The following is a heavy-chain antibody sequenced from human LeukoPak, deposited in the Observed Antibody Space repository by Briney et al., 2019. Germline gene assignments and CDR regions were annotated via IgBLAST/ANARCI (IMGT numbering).Heavy chain of an antibody. Sequence: GGSLRLSCAASGFTFSSCGFNWVRQAPGKGLEWVSSIGPTGTDRYYADSVRGRFTISRDNAKNSMYLQMDSLRDEDTAVYYCATETSGRHYDYWGQGTLLTVSS. CDR3: ATETSGRHYDY. CDR2: IGPTGTDR. CDR1: GFTFSSCG. D-gene: IGHD6-19*01. V-gene: IGHV3-21*01. J-gene: IGHJ4*02.